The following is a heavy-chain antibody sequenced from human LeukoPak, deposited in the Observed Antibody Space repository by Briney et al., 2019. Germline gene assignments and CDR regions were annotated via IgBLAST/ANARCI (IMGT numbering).Heavy chain of an antibody. CDR1: GGSISSSNW. D-gene: IGHD2-15*01. CDR2: IYHSGST. Sequence: SGTLSLTCAVSGGSISSSNWWSWVRQPPGKGLEWIGEIYHSGSTNYNPSLKSRVTISVDKSKNQFSLKLSSVTAADTAVYYCARDTGYCSGGSCYGFDYWGQGTLVTVSS. J-gene: IGHJ4*02. CDR3: ARDTGYCSGGSCYGFDY. V-gene: IGHV4-4*02.